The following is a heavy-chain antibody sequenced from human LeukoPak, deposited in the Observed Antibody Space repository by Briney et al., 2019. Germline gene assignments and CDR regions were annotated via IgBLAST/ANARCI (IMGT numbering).Heavy chain of an antibody. D-gene: IGHD3-22*01. CDR1: GYTFTDYY. CDR2: INPNSGGT. V-gene: IGHV1-2*02. CDR3: ARGYLYYYDVSGYSFDY. J-gene: IGHJ4*02. Sequence: ASAKVSCKASGYTFTDYYMHWVRQAPGQGLEWMGWINPNSGGTNYAQKFQGRVTMTRDTSISTAYMELRRLRSDDTAVYYCARGYLYYYDVSGYSFDYWGQGTLVTVSS.